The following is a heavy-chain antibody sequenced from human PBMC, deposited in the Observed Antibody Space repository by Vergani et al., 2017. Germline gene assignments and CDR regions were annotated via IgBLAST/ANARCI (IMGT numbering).Heavy chain of an antibody. CDR2: IHTGGST. Sequence: QVKLQESGPGLLKPSQTLSLTCTVSGESIRSGSHYWSWIRQPAGKGPEWIGHIHTGGSTDLNPSFKSRVSISVDTSKNQFSLKLSSVTAADTAVYYCARGRGDNWYFDLWGRGTLVTVSS. CDR3: ARGRGDNWYFDL. CDR1: GESIRSGSHY. D-gene: IGHD3-10*01. J-gene: IGHJ2*01. V-gene: IGHV4-61*02.